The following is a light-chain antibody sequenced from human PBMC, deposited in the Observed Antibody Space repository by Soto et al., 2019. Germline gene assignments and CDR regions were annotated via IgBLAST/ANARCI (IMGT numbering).Light chain of an antibody. CDR2: GAS. J-gene: IGKJ3*01. Sequence: EIVLTQSPGTLSLSPGERGTVSCRASQSVSSSYLAWYQQKPGQAPRLLIYGASSRATGIPDRFSGSGSGTHFTLTISTLKPEDFAVYYCQQYGSSPTFGPGTKVDIK. CDR3: QQYGSSPT. V-gene: IGKV3-20*01. CDR1: QSVSSSY.